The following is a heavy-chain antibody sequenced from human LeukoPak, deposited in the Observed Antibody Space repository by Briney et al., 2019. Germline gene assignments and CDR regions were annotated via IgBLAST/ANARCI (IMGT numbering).Heavy chain of an antibody. J-gene: IGHJ4*02. Sequence: PGGSLRLSCAASGFTFSSYGMNWVRQAPGKGLEWVSSISSSSSYIYYADSVKGRFTISRDNAKNSLYLQMNSLRAEDTAVYYCVRRYCSSSSCTLDSWGQGTLVTVSS. CDR3: VRRYCSSSSCTLDS. CDR2: ISSSSSYI. V-gene: IGHV3-21*01. D-gene: IGHD2-15*01. CDR1: GFTFSSYG.